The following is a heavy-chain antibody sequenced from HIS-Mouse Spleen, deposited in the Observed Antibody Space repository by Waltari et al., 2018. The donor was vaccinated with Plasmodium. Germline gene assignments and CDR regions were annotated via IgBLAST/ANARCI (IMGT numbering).Heavy chain of an antibody. D-gene: IGHD6-6*01. CDR2: IYYSGST. Sequence: QVQLQESGPGLVKPSETLSLTCTVSGGSISSYYWSWIRQPPGKGLEWIAYIYYSGSTNYNPPLKSRVTISVDTSKNQFSLKLSSVTAADTAVFYCARGGYSSSSYYFDYWGQGTLVTVSS. J-gene: IGHJ4*02. CDR1: GGSISSYY. V-gene: IGHV4-59*01. CDR3: ARGGYSSSSYYFDY.